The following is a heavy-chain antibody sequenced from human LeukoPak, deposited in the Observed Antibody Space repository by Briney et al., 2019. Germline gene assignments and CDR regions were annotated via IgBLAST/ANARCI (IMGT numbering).Heavy chain of an antibody. J-gene: IGHJ4*02. CDR1: GFNFRSYS. Sequence: GGSLRLSCAVSGFNFRSYSMNWVRQAPGKGLEWGASISSSGSYIYYADSVKGRFTITRDSAKNSLYPKINSLRAEATAVSYGARGGGYCGGDCYRIDYWGQGTLVTVSS. CDR2: ISSSGSYI. CDR3: ARGGGYCGGDCYRIDY. V-gene: IGHV3-21*01. D-gene: IGHD2-21*01.